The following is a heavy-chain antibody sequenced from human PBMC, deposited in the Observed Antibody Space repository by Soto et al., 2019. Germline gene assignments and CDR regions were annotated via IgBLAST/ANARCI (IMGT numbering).Heavy chain of an antibody. CDR1: GFTFSSYA. V-gene: IGHV3-23*01. J-gene: IGHJ4*02. CDR2: ISGSGSRT. CDR3: ASRSSGWYFDY. Sequence: EVQLLESGGGLVQPGGSLRLSCAASGFTFSSYAMNWVRQAPGKVLEWVSVISGSGSRTYYADSVKGRFTISRDNSKNTLYLQLNSLRAEDTAVYYCASRSSGWYFDYWGQGTLVTVSS. D-gene: IGHD6-19*01.